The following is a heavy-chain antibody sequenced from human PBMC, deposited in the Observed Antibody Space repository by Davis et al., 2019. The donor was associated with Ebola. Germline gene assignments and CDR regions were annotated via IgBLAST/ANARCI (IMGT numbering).Heavy chain of an antibody. V-gene: IGHV5-51*01. CDR3: ARTNYYYYDSSGYSYYFDY. J-gene: IGHJ4*02. D-gene: IGHD3-22*01. Sequence: GESLKISCKGSGYSFTSYWIGWVRQMPGKGLEWMGIIYPGDSDTRYSPSFQGQVTISADKSISTAYLQWSSLKASDTAMYYCARTNYYYYDSSGYSYYFDYWGQGTLVTVSS. CDR1: GYSFTSYW. CDR2: IYPGDSDT.